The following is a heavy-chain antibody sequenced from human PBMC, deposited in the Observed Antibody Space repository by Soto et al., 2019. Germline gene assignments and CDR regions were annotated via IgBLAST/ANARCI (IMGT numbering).Heavy chain of an antibody. CDR1: GGTFSSYA. CDR3: AMRSRRIAVAGSFDY. J-gene: IGHJ4*02. CDR2: IIPIFGTA. D-gene: IGHD6-19*01. Sequence: SVKVSCKASGGTFSSYAISWVRQAPGQGLEWMGGIIPIFGTANYAQKFQGRVTITADESTSTAYMELSSLRSEDTAVYYCAMRSRRIAVAGSFDYWGQGTLVTVSS. V-gene: IGHV1-69*13.